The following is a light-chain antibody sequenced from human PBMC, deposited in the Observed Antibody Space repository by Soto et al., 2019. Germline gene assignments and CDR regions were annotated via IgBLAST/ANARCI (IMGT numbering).Light chain of an antibody. CDR3: QQRSNWPRT. CDR2: DAS. Sequence: EIVLTQSPATLSLSPGEGATLSCMASQTVSNFLAVYQQKPGQAPRPLIYDASKRATGIPARFSGSGSGTDFTLTISSLEPEDFAVYYCQQRSNWPRTFGQGTKV. V-gene: IGKV3-11*01. CDR1: QTVSNF. J-gene: IGKJ1*01.